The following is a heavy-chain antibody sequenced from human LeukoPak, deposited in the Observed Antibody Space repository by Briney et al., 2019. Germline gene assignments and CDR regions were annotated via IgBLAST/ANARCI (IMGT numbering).Heavy chain of an antibody. V-gene: IGHV3-48*03. J-gene: IGHJ4*02. CDR2: ISSSASLI. Sequence: PGGPLRLSCAASGFTFSSYEMNWVRQAPGKGLEWVSYISSSASLIYYVDSVKGRFTISRDNAKNSLYLQMNSLRAEDTAVYYCARSSGSNLFDYWGQGSLVTVSS. D-gene: IGHD1-26*01. CDR3: ARSSGSNLFDY. CDR1: GFTFSSYE.